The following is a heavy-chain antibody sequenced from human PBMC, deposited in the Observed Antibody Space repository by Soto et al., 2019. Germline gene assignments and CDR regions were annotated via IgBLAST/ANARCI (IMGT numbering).Heavy chain of an antibody. J-gene: IGHJ5*02. Sequence: GGSLRLSCAASGFTFSSYAMSWVRQAPGKGLEWVSAISGSGGSTYYADSVKGRFTISRDNSKNTLYLQMNSLRAEDTAVYYCEKEGSDCSGGRCYSDWFDTWGQGTLVTVSS. CDR1: GFTFSSYA. CDR2: ISGSGGST. CDR3: EKEGSDCSGGRCYSDWFDT. D-gene: IGHD2-15*01. V-gene: IGHV3-23*01.